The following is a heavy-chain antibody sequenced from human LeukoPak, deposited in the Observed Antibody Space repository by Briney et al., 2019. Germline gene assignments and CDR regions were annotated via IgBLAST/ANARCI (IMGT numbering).Heavy chain of an antibody. V-gene: IGHV1-2*02. D-gene: IGHD3-22*01. J-gene: IGHJ3*02. CDR1: GYTFTGYY. CDR3: ARGGRFSSGRDAFDI. CDR2: INPNSGGT. Sequence: ASVKVSRKASGYTFTGYYMHWVRQAPGQGLEWMGWINPNSGGTNYAQKFQGRVTMTRDTSISTAYMELSRLRSDDTAVYYCARGGRFSSGRDAFDIWGQGTMVTVSS.